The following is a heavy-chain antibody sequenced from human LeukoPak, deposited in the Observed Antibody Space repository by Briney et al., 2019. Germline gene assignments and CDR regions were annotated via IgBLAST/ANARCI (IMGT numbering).Heavy chain of an antibody. J-gene: IGHJ5*02. CDR2: ISSSSYI. CDR3: ARDQASGPHGVEKSGNWFDP. D-gene: IGHD3-10*01. CDR1: GFTFSSYS. Sequence: GGSLRLSCAASGFTFSSYSMNWVRQAPGKGLEWVSSISSSSYIYYADSVKGRFTISRDNAKNSLYLQMNSLRAEDTAVYYCARDQASGPHGVEKSGNWFDPWGQGTLVTVSS. V-gene: IGHV3-21*01.